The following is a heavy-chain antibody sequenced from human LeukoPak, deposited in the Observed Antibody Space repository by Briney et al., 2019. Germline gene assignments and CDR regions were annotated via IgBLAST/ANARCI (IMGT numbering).Heavy chain of an antibody. CDR1: GFTLSPYA. Sequence: PGGSLRLSCAASGFTLSPYAMHWVRQAPGKGLEWVAVMSFDGAHIYYADSVKGRFTISRDNSKNTLYLQMNSLRGEDTAVYYCARCSGYGMDVWGQGTTVTVSS. CDR3: ARCSGYGMDV. CDR2: MSFDGAHI. D-gene: IGHD3-10*02. J-gene: IGHJ6*02. V-gene: IGHV3-30-3*01.